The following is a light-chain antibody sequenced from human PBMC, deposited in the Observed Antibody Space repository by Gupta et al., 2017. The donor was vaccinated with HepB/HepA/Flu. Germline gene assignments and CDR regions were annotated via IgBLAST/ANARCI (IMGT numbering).Light chain of an antibody. Sequence: QSALTQPPSVSGSPGQSLTISCTAPSSDVGGYNRVSWYQQLPGTAPRLLIYEVSNRPSGVPARFSGSKSGNTASLTISGLQAEDEADYYCSSYTSASADALFGGGTKVTVL. CDR2: EVS. CDR3: SSYTSASADAL. J-gene: IGLJ2*01. V-gene: IGLV2-18*02. CDR1: SSDVGGYNR.